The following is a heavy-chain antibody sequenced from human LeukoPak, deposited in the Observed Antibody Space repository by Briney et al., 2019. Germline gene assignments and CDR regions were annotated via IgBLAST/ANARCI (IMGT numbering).Heavy chain of an antibody. Sequence: ESLKISCKGSGYSFTSYWIGWVRQMPGKGLEWMGIIYPGDSDTRYSPSFQGQVTISADKSISTAYVQWSSLKASDTAMYYCARGSSYYDSTGYYYVGFYFDYWGQGTLVTVSS. V-gene: IGHV5-51*01. CDR2: IYPGDSDT. J-gene: IGHJ4*02. D-gene: IGHD3-22*01. CDR1: GYSFTSYW. CDR3: ARGSSYYDSTGYYYVGFYFDY.